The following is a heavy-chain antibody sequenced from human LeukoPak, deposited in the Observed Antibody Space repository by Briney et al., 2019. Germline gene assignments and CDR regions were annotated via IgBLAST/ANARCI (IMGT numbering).Heavy chain of an antibody. CDR1: GYTLTSYG. D-gene: IGHD1-7*01. Sequence: ASVKVSCKASGYTLTSYGISWVRQAPGQGLEWMGWISAYNGNTNYAQKLQGRVTMTTDTSTSTAYMEMRSLRSDDTAVYYCARRPNWNYWFDPWGQGTLVTVSS. J-gene: IGHJ5*02. CDR2: ISAYNGNT. V-gene: IGHV1-18*01. CDR3: ARRPNWNYWFDP.